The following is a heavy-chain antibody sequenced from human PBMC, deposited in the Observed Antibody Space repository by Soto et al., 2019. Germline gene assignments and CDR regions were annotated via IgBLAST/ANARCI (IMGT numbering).Heavy chain of an antibody. V-gene: IGHV3-21*01. CDR1: GFTFSSYS. CDR3: ARDTYYDFWSGYRIAASTTHYYYYYYMDV. J-gene: IGHJ6*03. CDR2: ISSSSSYI. D-gene: IGHD3-3*01. Sequence: GGSLRLSCAASGFTFSSYSMNWVRQAPGKGLEWVSSISSSSSYIYYADSVKGRFTISRDNAKNSLYLQMNSLRAEDTAVYYCARDTYYDFWSGYRIAASTTHYYYYYYMDVWGKGTTVTVSS.